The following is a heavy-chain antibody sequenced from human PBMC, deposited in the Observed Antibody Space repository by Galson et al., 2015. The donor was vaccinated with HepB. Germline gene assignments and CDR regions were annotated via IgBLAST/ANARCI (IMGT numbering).Heavy chain of an antibody. Sequence: SVKVSCKASGGTFSSYGISWVRQAPGQGLEWMGGIIPTFGIANYAQKFQGRVTITADESTRTAYMELSSLRSEDTAVYYCVRDNMGRIAAAVPNWFDPWGQGTLVTVSS. CDR3: VRDNMGRIAAAVPNWFDP. CDR1: GGTFSSYG. V-gene: IGHV1-69*13. J-gene: IGHJ5*02. CDR2: IIPTFGIA. D-gene: IGHD6-13*01.